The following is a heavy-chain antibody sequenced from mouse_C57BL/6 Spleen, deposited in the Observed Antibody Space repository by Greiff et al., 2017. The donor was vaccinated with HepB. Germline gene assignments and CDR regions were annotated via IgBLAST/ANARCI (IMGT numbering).Heavy chain of an antibody. V-gene: IGHV5-16*01. CDR2: INYDGSGT. CDR1: GFTFSDYY. J-gene: IGHJ2*01. D-gene: IGHD1-1*01. Sequence: EVQLVESEGGLVQPGSSLKLSCTASGFTFSDYYMAWVRQVPEKGLDWVANINYDGSGTYYLDSLKSRFIISRDNAKNILYLQMSSLKSEDTATYFCARNYGRSAYYFDYWGQGTTLTVSS. CDR3: ARNYGRSAYYFDY.